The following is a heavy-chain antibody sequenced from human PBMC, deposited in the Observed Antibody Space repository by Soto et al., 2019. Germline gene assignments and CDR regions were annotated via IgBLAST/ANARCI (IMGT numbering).Heavy chain of an antibody. Sequence: QVQLQQWGAGLLKPSETLSLTCAVYGGSFSGDYWSWIRQPPGKGLEWIGEINHSGSTNYNPSLKSRVTISVDTSKNQFSLKLSSVTAADTAVYYCARAADDSSGYYYGYFDYWGQRTLVTVSS. J-gene: IGHJ4*02. CDR2: INHSGST. V-gene: IGHV4-34*01. CDR3: ARAADDSSGYYYGYFDY. D-gene: IGHD3-22*01. CDR1: GGSFSGDY.